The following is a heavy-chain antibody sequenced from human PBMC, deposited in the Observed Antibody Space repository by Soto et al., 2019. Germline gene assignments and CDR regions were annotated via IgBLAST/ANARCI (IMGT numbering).Heavy chain of an antibody. CDR2: INHSGST. Sequence: SETLSLTCAVYGGSFSGYYWSWIRQPPGKGLEWIGEINHSGSTNYNPSLKSRVTISVDTSKNQFSLKLSSVTAADTAVYYCARGYYDSSGQSNTFDIWGQGTMVT. J-gene: IGHJ3*02. CDR1: GGSFSGYY. V-gene: IGHV4-34*01. D-gene: IGHD3-22*01. CDR3: ARGYYDSSGQSNTFDI.